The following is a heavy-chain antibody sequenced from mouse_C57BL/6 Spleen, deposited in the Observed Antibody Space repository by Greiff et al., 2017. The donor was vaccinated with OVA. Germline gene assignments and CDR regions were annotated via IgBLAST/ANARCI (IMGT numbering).Heavy chain of an antibody. CDR3: ASTGDFDY. D-gene: IGHD1-1*02. CDR1: GFTFSVYG. Sequence: EVQVVESGGGLVKPGGSLKLSCAASGFTFSVYGMHWVRQAPEKGLEWVAYISSGSSTIYYADTVKGRFTISRDNAKNTLFLQMTSLRSEDTAMYYCASTGDFDYWGQGTTLTVSS. CDR2: ISSGSSTI. V-gene: IGHV5-17*01. J-gene: IGHJ2*01.